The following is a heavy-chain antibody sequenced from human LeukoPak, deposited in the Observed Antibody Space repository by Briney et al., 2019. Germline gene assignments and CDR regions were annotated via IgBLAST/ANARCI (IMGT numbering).Heavy chain of an antibody. CDR2: ISYDGSNK. V-gene: IGHV3-30*04. CDR1: GFTFSSYA. Sequence: GGSLRLSCAASGFTFSSYAMHWVRQAPGKGLEWVAVISYDGSNKYYADSVKGRFTISRDNSKNTLYLQMNSLRAEDTAVYYCARDLQGIQLWPYYYYGMDVWGQGTTVTVSS. D-gene: IGHD5-18*01. J-gene: IGHJ6*02. CDR3: ARDLQGIQLWPYYYYGMDV.